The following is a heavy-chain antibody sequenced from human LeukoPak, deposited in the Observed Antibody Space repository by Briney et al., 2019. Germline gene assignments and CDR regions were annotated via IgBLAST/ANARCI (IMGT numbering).Heavy chain of an antibody. CDR1: GFTFSTYS. V-gene: IGHV3-23*01. J-gene: IGHJ5*02. CDR3: AKNGGYSYGSDA. D-gene: IGHD5-18*01. Sequence: GGSLRLSCAASGFTFSTYSMCWVRQAPGKGLEWVLSIGGTGGPTYYAESVKGRFSISRDNSRNTLYLQMNSLRAEDTAVYYCAKNGGYSYGSDAWGQGTLVTVSS. CDR2: IGGTGGPT.